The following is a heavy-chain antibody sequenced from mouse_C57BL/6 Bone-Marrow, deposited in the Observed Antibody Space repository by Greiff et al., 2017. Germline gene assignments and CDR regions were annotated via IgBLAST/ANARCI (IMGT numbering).Heavy chain of an antibody. Sequence: QVQLQQSGPELVKPGASVKLSCKASGYTFTSYDINWVKQRPGQGLEWIGWIYPRDGSTKYNEKFKGKATLTVDTSSSTAYMELHSLPSEDSAVYVCARDYGSSDCYFDVWGTGTTVTVSS. CDR1: GYTFTSYD. CDR2: IYPRDGST. J-gene: IGHJ1*03. CDR3: ARDYGSSDCYFDV. D-gene: IGHD1-1*01. V-gene: IGHV1-85*01.